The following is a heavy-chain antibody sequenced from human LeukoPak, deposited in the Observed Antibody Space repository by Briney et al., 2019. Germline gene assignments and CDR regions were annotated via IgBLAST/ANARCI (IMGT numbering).Heavy chain of an antibody. CDR1: GFTFSSYS. V-gene: IGHV3-48*02. CDR2: ISSSSSTI. Sequence: GGSLRLSCAASGFTFSSYSMNWVRQAPGKGLEWVSYISSSSSTIYYADSVKGRFTISRDNAKNSLYLQMNSLRDEDTAVYYCARSRGATFSYYYDSSGPYYWGQGTLVTVSS. CDR3: ARSRGATFSYYYDSSGPYY. J-gene: IGHJ4*02. D-gene: IGHD3-22*01.